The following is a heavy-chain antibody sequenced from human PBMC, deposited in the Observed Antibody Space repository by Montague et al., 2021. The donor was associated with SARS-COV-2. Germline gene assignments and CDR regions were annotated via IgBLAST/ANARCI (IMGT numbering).Heavy chain of an antibody. CDR3: ARMGAVKGILWFGEYNWFDP. Sequence: SETLSLTCGVYGGSFSGYHWSWIRQPPGEGLEWIGEINQSGNTXXXPSXXXRVTISVDTSKNRLSLKVTTVTAADTAVYYCARMGAVKGILWFGEYNWFDPWGQGTLVTVSS. D-gene: IGHD3-10*01. V-gene: IGHV4-34*01. CDR2: INQSGNT. J-gene: IGHJ5*02. CDR1: GGSFSGYH.